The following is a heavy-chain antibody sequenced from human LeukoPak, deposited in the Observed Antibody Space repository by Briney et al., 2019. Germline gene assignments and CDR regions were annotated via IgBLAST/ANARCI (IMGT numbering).Heavy chain of an antibody. J-gene: IGHJ5*02. CDR1: GFTFSSYS. V-gene: IGHV3-21*01. Sequence: PGGSLRLSCAASGFTFSSYSMNWVRQAPGKGLEWVSSISSSSSYIYYADSVKGRFTISRDNAKNSLYLQMNSLRAEDTAVYYCASLYRSGWSNWFDPWGQGTLVTVSS. CDR3: ASLYRSGWSNWFDP. CDR2: ISSSSSYI. D-gene: IGHD6-19*01.